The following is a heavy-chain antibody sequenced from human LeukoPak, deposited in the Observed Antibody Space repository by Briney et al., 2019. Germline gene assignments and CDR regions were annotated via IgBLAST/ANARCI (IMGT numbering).Heavy chain of an antibody. CDR1: GGSFSGYY. D-gene: IGHD5-12*01. CDR2: INHSGST. J-gene: IGHJ4*02. V-gene: IGHV4-34*01. CDR3: AREPLRVVATTSPFDY. Sequence: SETQSLTCAVYGGSFSGYYWSWIRQPPGKGLEWIGEINHSGSTNYNPSLKSRVTISVDTSKNQFSLKLSSVTAADTAVYYCAREPLRVVATTSPFDYWGQGTLVTVSS.